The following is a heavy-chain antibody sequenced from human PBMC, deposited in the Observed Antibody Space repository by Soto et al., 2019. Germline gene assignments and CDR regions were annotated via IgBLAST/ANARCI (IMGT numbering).Heavy chain of an antibody. D-gene: IGHD3-16*01. CDR3: AKWHTYNYDSLAFSGFDC. J-gene: IGHJ4*02. CDR2: ISGGDGSP. Sequence: QRLSCVASGFTFSSYAMTWVRQAPGKGLEWVSAISGGDGSPSYADSVKGRFTISRDNSKNTLYLHMNSPRADDTAAYYCAKWHTYNYDSLAFSGFDCWGQGTQVTVSS. V-gene: IGHV3-23*01. CDR1: GFTFSSYA.